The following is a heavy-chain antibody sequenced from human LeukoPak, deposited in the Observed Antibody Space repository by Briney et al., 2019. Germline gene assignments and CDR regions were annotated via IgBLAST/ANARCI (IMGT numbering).Heavy chain of an antibody. Sequence: PGGSLRLSCAASGFTFDDYAMHWVRQAPGKGLEWVSGISWNSGSIGYADSVKGRFTISRDNAKNSLYLQMNSLRAEDTALYYCAKDTGILTGYYNYWGQGTLVTVSS. D-gene: IGHD3-9*01. J-gene: IGHJ4*02. V-gene: IGHV3-9*01. CDR3: AKDTGILTGYYNY. CDR1: GFTFDDYA. CDR2: ISWNSGSI.